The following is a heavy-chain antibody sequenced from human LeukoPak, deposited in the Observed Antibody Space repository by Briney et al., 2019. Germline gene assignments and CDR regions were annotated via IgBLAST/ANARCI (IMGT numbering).Heavy chain of an antibody. CDR2: ISSSGSTI. CDR1: GFTFSDHY. Sequence: GGSLRLSCAASGFTFSDHYMSWIRQAPGKGLEWVSYISSSGSTIYYADSVKGRFTISRDNSKNTLYLQMNSLRAEDTAVYYCAKDLRRYCSGGSCSELDYWGQGTLVTVSS. D-gene: IGHD2-15*01. CDR3: AKDLRRYCSGGSCSELDY. J-gene: IGHJ4*02. V-gene: IGHV3-11*04.